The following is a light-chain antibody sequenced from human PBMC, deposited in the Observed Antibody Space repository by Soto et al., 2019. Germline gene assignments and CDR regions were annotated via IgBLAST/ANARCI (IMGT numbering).Light chain of an antibody. CDR3: QQYGTSEII. CDR1: QTLSNSF. Sequence: EIVMTQSPATLSVSPGERATLSCRASQTLSNSFIAWYQQKPGQAPRLLIYDTSSRATGVPGRYSASGSGTDFTLTISRLEPEDFAVFFCQQYGTSEIIFGQGTRLEI. J-gene: IGKJ5*01. V-gene: IGKV3-20*01. CDR2: DTS.